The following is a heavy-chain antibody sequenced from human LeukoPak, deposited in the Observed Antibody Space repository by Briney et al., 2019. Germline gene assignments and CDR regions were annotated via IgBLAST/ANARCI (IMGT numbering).Heavy chain of an antibody. CDR3: AKDQRKVRGWYAFDI. Sequence: GGSLRLSCAASGFTFTTYGMHWVRQAPGKGLEWVAFIRYDGSNKYYADSVKGRFTISRDNSKNTLYLQMNSLRAEDTAVYYCAKDQRKVRGWYAFDIWGQGTMVTVSS. CDR1: GFTFTTYG. D-gene: IGHD6-19*01. CDR2: IRYDGSNK. J-gene: IGHJ3*02. V-gene: IGHV3-30*02.